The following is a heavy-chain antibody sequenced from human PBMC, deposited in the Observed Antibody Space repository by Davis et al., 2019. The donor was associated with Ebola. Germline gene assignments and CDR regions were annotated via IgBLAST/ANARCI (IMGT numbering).Heavy chain of an antibody. V-gene: IGHV3-73*01. J-gene: IGHJ4*02. D-gene: IGHD6-13*01. CDR1: GFTFSGSA. Sequence: GGSLRLSCAASGFTFSGSAMHWVRQASGKGLEWVGRIRSKANSYATAYAASVKGRFTISRDDSKNTAYLQMNSLKTEDTAVYYCTSTNSSSVDYWGQGTLVTVSS. CDR2: IRSKANSYAT. CDR3: TSTNSSSVDY.